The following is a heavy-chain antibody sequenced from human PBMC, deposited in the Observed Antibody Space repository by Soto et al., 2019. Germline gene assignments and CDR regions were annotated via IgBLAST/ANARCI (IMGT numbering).Heavy chain of an antibody. CDR2: IGASSGST. CDR1: GFTFSSYA. CDR3: AKAQGLNTALDY. D-gene: IGHD2-21*02. V-gene: IGHV3-23*01. Sequence: GGSLRLSCAASGFTFSSYAMDWVRQAPGKGLAWVSAIGASSGSTYYADSVKGRFTISRDNSKNTLYLQMNNLRAEDSAVYYCAKAQGLNTALDYWGQGTLVTVSS. J-gene: IGHJ4*02.